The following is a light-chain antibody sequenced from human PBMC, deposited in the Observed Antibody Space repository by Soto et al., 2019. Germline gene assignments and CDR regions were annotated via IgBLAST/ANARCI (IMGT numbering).Light chain of an antibody. CDR3: QQSGSSPPT. Sequence: EIVLTQSPGTLSLSPGETATLSCRASQSLASSSLAWYQQRLGQAPRLLIFGASNRATGIPDRFSGSGSGTNFTLSISRLEPEDFSVFYCQQSGSSPPTFGQGSKVEIK. CDR1: QSLASSS. CDR2: GAS. J-gene: IGKJ1*01. V-gene: IGKV3-20*01.